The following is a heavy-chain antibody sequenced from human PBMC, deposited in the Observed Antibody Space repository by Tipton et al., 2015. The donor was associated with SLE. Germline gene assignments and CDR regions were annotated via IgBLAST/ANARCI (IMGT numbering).Heavy chain of an antibody. Sequence: TLSLTCTVSGGSISSYYWSWIRQPAGKGLEWIGRIYTKGSMNYSPSLRSRVTISLDPSKNQLSLKLTSVTAADTAVYYCARVSCSSISCYVDFWGQGTLVTVSS. D-gene: IGHD2-2*01. CDR1: GGSISSYY. J-gene: IGHJ4*02. CDR3: ARVSCSSISCYVDF. CDR2: IYTKGSM. V-gene: IGHV4-4*07.